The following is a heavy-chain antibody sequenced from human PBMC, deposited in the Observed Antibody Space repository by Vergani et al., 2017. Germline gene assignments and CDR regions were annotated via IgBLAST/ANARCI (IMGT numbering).Heavy chain of an antibody. D-gene: IGHD2-2*01. V-gene: IGHV1-69*04. CDR3: ARVPRGVPAAMPGMDV. CDR2: IIPILGIA. CDR1: GGTFSSYA. J-gene: IGHJ6*02. Sequence: QVQLVQSGAEVKKPGSSVKVSCKASGGTFSSYAISWVRQAPGQGLEWMGRIIPILGIANYAQKFQGRVTITADKSTSTAYMELSSLRSEDTAVYYCARVPRGVPAAMPGMDVWGQGTTVTVSS.